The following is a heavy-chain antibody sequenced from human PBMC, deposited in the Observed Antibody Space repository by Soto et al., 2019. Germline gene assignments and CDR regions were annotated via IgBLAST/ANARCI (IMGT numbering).Heavy chain of an antibody. CDR3: ARNGRSTWHYSAS. Sequence: SETLSLTCAVNGGSFTGYYGCWIRQSPGKGLEWIGEVSHRGSTNYNPSLKSRVTISIDTSKNQFFLNLNSVTAADTGMYYCARNGRSTWHYSASWRQGTVVTVSS. D-gene: IGHD6-13*01. V-gene: IGHV4-34*01. CDR2: VSHRGST. J-gene: IGHJ4*02. CDR1: GGSFTGYY.